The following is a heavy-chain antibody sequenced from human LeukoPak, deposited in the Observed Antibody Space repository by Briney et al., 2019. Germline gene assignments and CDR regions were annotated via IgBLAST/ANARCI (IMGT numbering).Heavy chain of an antibody. CDR1: GASISSYF. D-gene: IGHD3-10*01. V-gene: IGHV4-59*08. Sequence: PSQTLSLTCAVSGASISSYFWGWIRQPPGKGLEWIGYIYYSGSPNYSPPLKSRVTISVDTSKNQFSLKLSSVTAADTATYYCARLMYYSDSGSYGMDVWGQGTTVTVSS. CDR3: ARLMYYSDSGSYGMDV. CDR2: IYYSGSP. J-gene: IGHJ6*02.